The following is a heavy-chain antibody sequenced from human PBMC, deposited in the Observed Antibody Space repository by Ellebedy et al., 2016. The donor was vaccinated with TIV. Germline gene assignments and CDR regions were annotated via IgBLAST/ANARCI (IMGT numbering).Heavy chain of an antibody. V-gene: IGHV3-21*01. CDR3: ARDRYLAVAETYYYYGMDV. CDR2: ISSSSSYI. CDR1: GFTFSSYS. Sequence: GGSLRLXCAASGFTFSSYSMNWVRQAPGKGLEWVSSISSSSSYIYYADSVKGRFTISRDNAKNSLYLQMNSLRAEDTAVYYCARDRYLAVAETYYYYGMDVWGQGTTVTVSS. D-gene: IGHD6-19*01. J-gene: IGHJ6*02.